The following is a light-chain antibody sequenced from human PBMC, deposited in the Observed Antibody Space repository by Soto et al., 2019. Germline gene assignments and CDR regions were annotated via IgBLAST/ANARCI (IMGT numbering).Light chain of an antibody. J-gene: IGKJ5*01. Sequence: EKVMTQSPATLSVSPGERATLSCRASQSVSSNLAWYQQKPGQAPRLLIYGASKRATGIPARFSGSGSRTDFTLTFSSLEPEDFAVYYCQQRSNWPTFGQGTRLEIK. V-gene: IGKV3-11*01. CDR3: QQRSNWPT. CDR1: QSVSSN. CDR2: GAS.